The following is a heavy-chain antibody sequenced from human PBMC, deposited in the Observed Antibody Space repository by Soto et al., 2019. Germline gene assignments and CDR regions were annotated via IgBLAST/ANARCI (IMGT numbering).Heavy chain of an antibody. CDR1: GGYISSYY. CDR3: ARAFGSTMPSLF. CDR2: IYYSGST. Sequence: QVQLQESGPGLVNPSETLSLTCTVSGGYISSYYWTWIRQPPGKGLEWIGYIYYSGSTNYNPSLKSRVTMSIDTSKNQFSLKLSSVTAADTAVYYCARAFGSTMPSLFWGQGTLVTVSS. J-gene: IGHJ4*02. V-gene: IGHV4-59*01. D-gene: IGHD2-2*01.